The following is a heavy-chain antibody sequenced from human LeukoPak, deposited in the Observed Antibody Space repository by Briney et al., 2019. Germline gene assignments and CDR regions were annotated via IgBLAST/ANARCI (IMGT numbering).Heavy chain of an antibody. J-gene: IGHJ6*02. CDR3: ARGGRSPGQMVYAVPYGMDV. Sequence: SQTLSLTCTVSGGSISSGGYYWSWIRQHPGKGLEWIGYIYYSGSTYYNPSLKSRVTISVDTSKNQFSLKLSSVTAADTAVYYCARGGRSPGQMVYAVPYGMDVWGQGTTVTVSS. D-gene: IGHD2-8*01. CDR1: GGSISSGGYY. V-gene: IGHV4-31*03. CDR2: IYYSGST.